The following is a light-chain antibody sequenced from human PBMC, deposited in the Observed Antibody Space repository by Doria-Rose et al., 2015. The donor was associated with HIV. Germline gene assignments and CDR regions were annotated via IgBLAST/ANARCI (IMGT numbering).Light chain of an antibody. J-gene: IGKJ1*01. Sequence: EIGMTQSPDSLAVSLGERATINCKSSQSVLTRSNHKNYLAWYQQKAGQPPNLLIYWASTRESGVPDRFSGSGSGTDFTLTISSLQAEDVAVYYCQQYFTTPRTFGQGTKVEIK. V-gene: IGKV4-1*01. CDR2: WAS. CDR1: QSVLTRSNHKNY. CDR3: QQYFTTPRT.